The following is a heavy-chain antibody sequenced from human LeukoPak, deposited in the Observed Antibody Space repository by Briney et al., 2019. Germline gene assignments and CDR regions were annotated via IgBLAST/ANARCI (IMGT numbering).Heavy chain of an antibody. CDR1: GYTFTSYG. J-gene: IGHJ6*03. V-gene: IGHV1-18*01. D-gene: IGHD6-6*01. CDR3: ARTGGGSSSGNYHYYMDV. CDR2: ISAYNGNT. Sequence: ASVKAPCKASGYTFTSYGIFWVRQAPGQGLEWMGWISAYNGNTKYAQKLQGRLTMTTDTSTSTAYMELRSLRSDDTAVYYCARTGGGSSSGNYHYYMDVWGKGTTVTVSS.